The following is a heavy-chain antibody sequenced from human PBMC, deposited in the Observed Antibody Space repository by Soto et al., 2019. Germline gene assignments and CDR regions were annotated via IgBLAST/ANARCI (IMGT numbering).Heavy chain of an antibody. V-gene: IGHV4-59*01. CDR3: ARSSGFYTGSFYY. D-gene: IGHD3-3*01. CDR1: GGSISRYY. Sequence: SETLSLTCTVFGGSISRYYWSWIRQSPGKGLEWIAYIYHTGATNYNPSLKSRVAISVDMSKNQVSLKLTSVRPADTAVYYCARSSGFYTGSFYYWGQGTLVTVS. CDR2: IYHTGAT. J-gene: IGHJ4*02.